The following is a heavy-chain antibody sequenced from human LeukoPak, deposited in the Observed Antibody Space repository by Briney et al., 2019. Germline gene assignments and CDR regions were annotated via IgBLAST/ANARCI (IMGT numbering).Heavy chain of an antibody. CDR1: GDSVSSNSAA. Sequence: SQTLSLTCAISGDSVSSNSAAWNWIRQSPSRGLEWLGRTYYRSKWYNDYAVSVKSRITINPDTSKNQFSLQLNSVTPEDTAVYYCARVKVAARPFYYYGMDVWGQGTTVTVSS. D-gene: IGHD6-6*01. J-gene: IGHJ6*02. V-gene: IGHV6-1*01. CDR2: TYYRSKWYN. CDR3: ARVKVAARPFYYYGMDV.